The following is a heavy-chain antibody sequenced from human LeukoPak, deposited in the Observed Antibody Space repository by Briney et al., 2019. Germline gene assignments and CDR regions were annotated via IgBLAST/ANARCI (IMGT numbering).Heavy chain of an antibody. V-gene: IGHV4-34*01. Sequence: SETLSLTCAVYGGAFTNYYWSWIRQPPGKGLEWIGEINHSGSGNYNPSLKPRLMMSVDTSKSQISLRLTSVTAADTAVYCCVRRAFGPRWQFLYEKKYYFDYWARGTLVTVSS. J-gene: IGHJ4*02. D-gene: IGHD4-23*01. CDR1: GGAFTNYY. CDR2: INHSGSG. CDR3: VRRAFGPRWQFLYEKKYYFDY.